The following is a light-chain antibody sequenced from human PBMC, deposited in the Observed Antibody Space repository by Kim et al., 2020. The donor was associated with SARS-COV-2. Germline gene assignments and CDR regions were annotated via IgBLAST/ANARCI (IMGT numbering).Light chain of an antibody. CDR3: QVWDSNSVV. V-gene: IGLV3-9*01. Sequence: SYELTQPFSVSVALGQTAKITCGGNNIGGKHVHWYQQKSGQAPVMVIYRNNNRASGIPERFSGSNSGNSATLTISRVQTGDEADYYCQVWDSNSVVFGGG. CDR1: NIGGKH. CDR2: RNN. J-gene: IGLJ3*02.